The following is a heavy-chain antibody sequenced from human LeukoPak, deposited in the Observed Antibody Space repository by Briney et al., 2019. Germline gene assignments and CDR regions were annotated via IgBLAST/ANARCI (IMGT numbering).Heavy chain of an antibody. CDR3: ARVGNSYDSSGAQHDAFDI. J-gene: IGHJ3*02. CDR2: IYSGGST. D-gene: IGHD3-22*01. V-gene: IGHV3-53*05. Sequence: GSLRLSCAASGFTVSSNYMSWVRQAPGKGLEWVSVIYSGGSTYYADSVKGRFTISRDNSKNTLYLQMNSLRAEDTAVYYCARVGNSYDSSGAQHDAFDIWGQGTMVTVSS. CDR1: GFTVSSNY.